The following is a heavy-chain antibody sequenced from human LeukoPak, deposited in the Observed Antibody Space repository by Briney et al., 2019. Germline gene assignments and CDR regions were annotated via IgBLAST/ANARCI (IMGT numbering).Heavy chain of an antibody. D-gene: IGHD3-22*01. CDR3: ARARTLYHYEGSGYSSDY. CDR2: IIPIFGAA. V-gene: IGHV1-69*13. CDR1: GGTFSSYA. J-gene: IGHJ4*02. Sequence: SVKVSCKASGGTFSSYAISWVRQAPGQGLEWMGGIIPIFGAANHAQKFQGRVTITADESTSTAYMELRSLRSEDTAVYYCARARTLYHYEGSGYSSDYWGQGTLVTVSS.